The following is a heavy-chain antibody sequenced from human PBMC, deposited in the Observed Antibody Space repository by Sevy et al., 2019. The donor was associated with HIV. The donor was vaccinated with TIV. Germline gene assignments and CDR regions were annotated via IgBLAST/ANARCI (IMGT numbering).Heavy chain of an antibody. CDR1: GFSLSGYG. CDR2: IWYDGSNK. V-gene: IGHV3-33*01. D-gene: IGHD6-19*01. J-gene: IGHJ4*02. CDR3: ARESMGGAGIGYYFKY. Sequence: GGSLRLSCAASGFSLSGYGMHWVRQAPGKGLEWVAVIWYDGSNKEYADSVKGRFTIARDNSKNTLYLKMNSRRAEDTAVYYCARESMGGAGIGYYFKYWGQGALVTVSS.